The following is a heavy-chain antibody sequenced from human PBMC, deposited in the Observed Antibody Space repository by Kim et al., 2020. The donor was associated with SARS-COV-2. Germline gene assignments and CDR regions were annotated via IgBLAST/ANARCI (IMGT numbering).Heavy chain of an antibody. Sequence: GGSLRLSCAASGFTFSSYGMHWVRQAPGKGLEWVAVISYDGSNKYYADSVKGRFTISRDNSKNTLYLQMNSLRAEDTAVYYCAKLKVARYSSGWFDAFDIWGQGTMVTVSS. V-gene: IGHV3-30*18. CDR2: ISYDGSNK. J-gene: IGHJ3*02. CDR1: GFTFSSYG. D-gene: IGHD6-19*01. CDR3: AKLKVARYSSGWFDAFDI.